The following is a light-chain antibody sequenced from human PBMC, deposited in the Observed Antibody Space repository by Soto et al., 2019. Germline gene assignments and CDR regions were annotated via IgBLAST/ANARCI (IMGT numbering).Light chain of an antibody. CDR2: DAS. V-gene: IGKV3-20*01. J-gene: IGKJ1*01. CDR3: QQYGSTPRT. CDR1: QSVSSSY. Sequence: ETVLTQSPGPLSLSPGDRATLSCRASQSVSSSYLAWYQQKPGQSPRLLIYDASRRATGIPDRFSGSGSGTDFTLPISRLEPEDFAGYYCQQYGSTPRTFGQGTKVDIK.